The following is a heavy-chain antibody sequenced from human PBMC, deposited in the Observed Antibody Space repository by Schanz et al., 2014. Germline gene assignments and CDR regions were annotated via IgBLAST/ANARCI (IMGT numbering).Heavy chain of an antibody. J-gene: IGHJ4*02. CDR1: GFALCGYY. V-gene: IGHV1-2*02. CDR2: INPNSGAT. CDR3: ARGTRVRTTDFWSGLYYFDY. Sequence: QVQLVQSEAEVKKPGASVKVSCQASGFALCGYYMHWVRQAPGQGLEWLGWINPNSGATSSAQKFQGRVTMTMETSTSTVYMELSSLRSEDTAVYYCARGTRVRTTDFWSGLYYFDYWGQGTLVTVSS. D-gene: IGHD3-3*01.